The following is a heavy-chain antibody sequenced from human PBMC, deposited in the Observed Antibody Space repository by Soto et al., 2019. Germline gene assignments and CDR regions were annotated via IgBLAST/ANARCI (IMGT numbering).Heavy chain of an antibody. J-gene: IGHJ4*02. D-gene: IGHD2-21*02. CDR1: GLTVSNNY. V-gene: IGHV3-66*01. CDR2: IFSGGST. CDR3: ATRVTAGY. Sequence: SMSLSNVSSGLTVSNNYMSLVRQAPGKGLEWVSVIFSGGSTNYADSVKGRFTISRDNSKNTLYLQMNSLRAEDTAVSYCATRVTAGYWCQGTLVTVSS.